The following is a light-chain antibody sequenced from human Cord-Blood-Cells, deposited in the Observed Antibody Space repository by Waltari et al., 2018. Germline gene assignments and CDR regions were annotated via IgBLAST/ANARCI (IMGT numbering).Light chain of an antibody. V-gene: IGLV2-11*01. J-gene: IGLJ2*01. CDR1: SSDVGGSNY. CDR2: DVS. Sequence: QSALTQPRSVSGSPGQSVTISCTGTSSDVGGSNYVSWYQQHPDKAPKLMIYDVSKRPSGVPDRFSGSKSGNTASLTISGLQAEDEADYYCCSYAGSYTLVFGGGTKLTVL. CDR3: CSYAGSYTLV.